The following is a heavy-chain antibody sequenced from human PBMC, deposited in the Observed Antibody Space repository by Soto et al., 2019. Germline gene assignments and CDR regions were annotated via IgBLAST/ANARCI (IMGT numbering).Heavy chain of an antibody. CDR3: ARRWGDAFDI. CDR2: IYYSGST. J-gene: IGHJ3*02. D-gene: IGHD3-16*01. CDR1: GGSISSYY. Sequence: QVQLQESGPGLVEPSETLSLTCTVSGGSISSYYWSWIRQPPGKGLEWIGYIYYSGSTNYNPSLKSRVTISVDTSKNQFSLKLSSVTAADTAVYYCARRWGDAFDIWGQGTMVTVSS. V-gene: IGHV4-59*08.